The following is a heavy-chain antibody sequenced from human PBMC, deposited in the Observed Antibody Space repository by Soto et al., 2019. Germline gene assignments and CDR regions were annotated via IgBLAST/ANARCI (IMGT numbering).Heavy chain of an antibody. CDR1: GGSFSGYY. Sequence: QVQLQQWGAGLLKPSETLSLTCAVYGGSFSGYYWSWIRQPPGKGLEWIGEINHSGSTNYNPSLKSRVTISVDTSKNQFYLKLSSVTAADTAVYYCARDDGDFIFDYWGQGTLVTVSS. J-gene: IGHJ4*02. D-gene: IGHD4-17*01. CDR3: ARDDGDFIFDY. V-gene: IGHV4-34*01. CDR2: INHSGST.